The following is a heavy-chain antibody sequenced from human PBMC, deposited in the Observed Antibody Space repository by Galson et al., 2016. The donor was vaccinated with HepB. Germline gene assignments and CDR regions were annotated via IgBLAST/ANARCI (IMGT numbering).Heavy chain of an antibody. V-gene: IGHV3-23*01. J-gene: IGHJ6*02. CDR3: AKLCGSYDSSCYGMDV. D-gene: IGHD6-13*01. CDR2: ISGSGVNT. Sequence: SLRLSCAGSGFTFSTYAMSWVRQAPGKGLEWVSHISGSGVNTYYADSVKGRFTISRDNSKNTLDLQMNSLRVEDTAVYYCAKLCGSYDSSCYGMDVWGQGTTVTVSS. CDR1: GFTFSTYA.